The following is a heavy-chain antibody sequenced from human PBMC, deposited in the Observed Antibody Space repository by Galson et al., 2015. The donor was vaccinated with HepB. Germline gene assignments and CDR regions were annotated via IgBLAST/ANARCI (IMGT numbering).Heavy chain of an antibody. Sequence: SLRLSCAASGFTFSSYGMHWVRQAPGKGLEWVAVISYDGSNKYYADSVKGRFTISRDNSKNTLYLQMNSLRAEDTAVYYCAKDLGLPGVFDYWGQGTLVTVSS. V-gene: IGHV3-30*18. J-gene: IGHJ4*02. D-gene: IGHD7-27*01. CDR3: AKDLGLPGVFDY. CDR1: GFTFSSYG. CDR2: ISYDGSNK.